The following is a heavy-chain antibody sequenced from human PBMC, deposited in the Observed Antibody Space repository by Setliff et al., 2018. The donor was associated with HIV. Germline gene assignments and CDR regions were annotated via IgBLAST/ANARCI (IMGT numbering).Heavy chain of an antibody. CDR1: GGSISSGGYS. V-gene: IGHV4-30-2*01. J-gene: IGHJ4*02. CDR3: ARLSGGMVPNY. CDR2: IYHSGST. Sequence: PSETLSLTCAVSGGSISSGGYSWSWIRQPPGKGLEWIGYIYHSGSTYYNPSLKSRVTISVDRSKNQFSLKLSSVTAADTAVYYCARLSGGMVPNYWGQGTLVTVSS. D-gene: IGHD3-10*01.